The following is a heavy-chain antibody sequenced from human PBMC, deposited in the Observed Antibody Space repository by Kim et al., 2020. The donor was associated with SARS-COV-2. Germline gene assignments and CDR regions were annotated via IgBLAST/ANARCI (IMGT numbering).Heavy chain of an antibody. D-gene: IGHD2-15*01. J-gene: IGHJ3*02. Sequence: GGSLRLSCAASGITFASHSMNWVRQAPGKGLEWVSVISGGSDITVQLDSVKGRFTISRDNSKNTLYLQMNSLRAEDTAVYYCSRSAGVSATRSLDILGQGTMVAVSS. CDR3: SRSAGVSATRSLDI. CDR1: GITFASHS. CDR2: ISGGSDIT. V-gene: IGHV3-23*01.